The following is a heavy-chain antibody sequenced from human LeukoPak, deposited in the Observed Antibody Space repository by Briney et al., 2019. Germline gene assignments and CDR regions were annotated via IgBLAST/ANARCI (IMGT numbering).Heavy chain of an antibody. CDR2: IYSGGST. CDR3: ARLQRYSSSWYGGAIDY. J-gene: IGHJ4*02. V-gene: IGHV3-66*04. D-gene: IGHD6-13*01. Sequence: GGSLRLSCAASGLTVSSNYMSWVRQAPGKGLEWVSVIYSGGSTYYADSVKGGFTISRDNSKNTLYLQMNSLRAEDTAVYYCARLQRYSSSWYGGAIDYWGQGTLVTVSS. CDR1: GLTVSSNY.